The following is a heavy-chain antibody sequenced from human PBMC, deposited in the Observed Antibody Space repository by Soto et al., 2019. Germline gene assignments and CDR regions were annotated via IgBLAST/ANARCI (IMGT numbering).Heavy chain of an antibody. D-gene: IGHD1-26*01. CDR2: VYYNGGT. V-gene: IGHV4-59*01. Sequence: TLSLTRTLSWCSIRSYYWTWIPAPPGKALEWIGYVYYNGGTNYSPSLKSRVTISLDTSKNQFSLKLTSVTAADTAVYYCARAAHYSGSYYGYWGQGTLVTVSS. CDR3: ARAAHYSGSYYGY. CDR1: WCSIRSYY. J-gene: IGHJ4*02.